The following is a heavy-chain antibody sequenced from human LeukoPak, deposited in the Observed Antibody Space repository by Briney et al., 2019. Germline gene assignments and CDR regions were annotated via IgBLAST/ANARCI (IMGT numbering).Heavy chain of an antibody. V-gene: IGHV3-21*04. CDR3: AKDTQYFDWLSGAFDI. J-gene: IGHJ3*02. Sequence: PGGSLRLSCAASGFTFSSYSINWVRQAPGKGLEWVSSISSSSSYIYYADSVKGRFTISRDNSKNTLYLQMNSLRAEDTAVYYCAKDTQYFDWLSGAFDIWGQGTMVTVSS. CDR1: GFTFSSYS. CDR2: ISSSSSYI. D-gene: IGHD3-9*01.